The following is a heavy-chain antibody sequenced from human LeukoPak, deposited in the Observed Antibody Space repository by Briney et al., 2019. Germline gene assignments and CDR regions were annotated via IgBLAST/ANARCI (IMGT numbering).Heavy chain of an antibody. D-gene: IGHD3-9*01. CDR2: ISAYNGNT. CDR3: ARVSADILTGASYYYYGMDV. V-gene: IGHV1-18*01. CDR1: GYTFTSYG. J-gene: IGHJ6*02. Sequence: ASVKVSCKASGYTFTSYGISWVRQAPGQGLEWMGRISAYNGNTNYAQKLQGRVTMTTDTSTSTAYMELRSLRSDDTAMYYCARVSADILTGASYYYYGMDVWGQGTTVTVSS.